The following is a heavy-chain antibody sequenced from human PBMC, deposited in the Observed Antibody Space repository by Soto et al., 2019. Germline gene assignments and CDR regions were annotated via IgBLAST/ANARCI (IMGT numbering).Heavy chain of an antibody. J-gene: IGHJ5*02. CDR3: AREAYYYGSGGFDP. CDR1: GSPFSSTW. V-gene: IGHV3-74*01. CDR2: INSDGSST. Sequence: EVQLVESGGGLVQPGGSLRLSCEASGSPFSSTWMHWVRQPPGKGLVWVSRINSDGSSTSYADSVKGRFTISRDNAKNTLYLQMNSLRAEDTAVYYCAREAYYYGSGGFDPWGQGTLVTVSS. D-gene: IGHD3-10*01.